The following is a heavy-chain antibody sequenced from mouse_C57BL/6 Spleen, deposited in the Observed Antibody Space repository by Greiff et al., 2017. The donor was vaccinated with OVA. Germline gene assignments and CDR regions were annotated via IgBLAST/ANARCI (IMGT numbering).Heavy chain of an antibody. V-gene: IGHV5-9*01. Sequence: EVKVEESGGGLVKPGGSLKLSCAASGFTFSSYTMSWVRQTPEKSLEWVATISGGGGNTYYPDSVKGRFTLSRDNATSTLYLQLSSLRSEDTALYYCARHRYDRPLFAMDYWGQGTSVTVSS. CDR1: GFTFSSYT. J-gene: IGHJ4*01. D-gene: IGHD2-14*01. CDR2: ISGGGGNT. CDR3: ARHRYDRPLFAMDY.